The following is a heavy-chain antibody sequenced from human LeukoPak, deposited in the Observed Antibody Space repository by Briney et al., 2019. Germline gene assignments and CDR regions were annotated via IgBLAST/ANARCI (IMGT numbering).Heavy chain of an antibody. V-gene: IGHV4-4*07. Sequence: SETLSLTCTVSGGSISSYYWSWIRQPAGKGLEWIGRIYASGNTNYNPSLKSRVTMSVDTSKNQLSLKVTSVTAADTAVYYCARVTDLRYNYFDPWGQGTLVTVSS. J-gene: IGHJ5*02. CDR3: ARVTDLRYNYFDP. CDR2: IYASGNT. CDR1: GGSISSYY. D-gene: IGHD5/OR15-5a*01.